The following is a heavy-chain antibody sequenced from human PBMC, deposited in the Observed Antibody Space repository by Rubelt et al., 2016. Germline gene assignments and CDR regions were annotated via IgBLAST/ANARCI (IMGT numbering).Heavy chain of an antibody. CDR1: GGSISSSSYY. Sequence: QLQLQESGPGLVKPSETLSLTCTVSGGSISSSSYYWGWIRQPPGKGLEWIGSIYYSGSTYYNPSLKSRVTISVDTSKNQFPLKLSSVTAADTAVYYCARGTQLPYPNDAFDIWGQGTMVTVSS. V-gene: IGHV4-39*01. CDR3: ARGTQLPYPNDAFDI. J-gene: IGHJ3*02. CDR2: IYYSGST. D-gene: IGHD5-18*01.